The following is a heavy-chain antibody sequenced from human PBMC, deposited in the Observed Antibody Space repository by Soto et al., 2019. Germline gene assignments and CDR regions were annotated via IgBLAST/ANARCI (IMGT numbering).Heavy chain of an antibody. CDR3: AKDRVAYSSSSIFDY. CDR2: ISGSGGST. D-gene: IGHD6-6*01. Sequence: GGSLRLSCAASGFTFSSYVMSWVRQAPGKGLEWVSAISGSGGSTYYADSVKGRFTISRDNSKNTLYLQMNSLRAEDTAVYYCAKDRVAYSSSSIFDYWGQGTLVTVSS. V-gene: IGHV3-23*01. CDR1: GFTFSSYV. J-gene: IGHJ4*02.